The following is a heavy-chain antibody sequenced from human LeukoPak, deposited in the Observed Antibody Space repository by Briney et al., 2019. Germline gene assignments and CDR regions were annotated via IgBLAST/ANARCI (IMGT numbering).Heavy chain of an antibody. J-gene: IGHJ1*01. CDR2: ISGSGGST. CDR3: AKGRASGWGENAEYFQH. CDR1: GFTFSSYA. Sequence: GGSLRLSCAASGFTFSSYAMSWVRQAPGKGLEWVSAISGSGGSTYYADSVKGRLTISRDNSKNTLYLQMNSLRAEDTAVYYCAKGRASGWGENAEYFQHWGQGTLVTVSS. V-gene: IGHV3-23*01. D-gene: IGHD6-19*01.